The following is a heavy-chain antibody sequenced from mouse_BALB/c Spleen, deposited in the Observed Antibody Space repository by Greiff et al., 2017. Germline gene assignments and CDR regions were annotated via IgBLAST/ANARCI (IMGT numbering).Heavy chain of an antibody. Sequence: QVHVKQSGAELVMPGASVKMSCKASGYTFTDYWMHWVKQRPGQGLEWIGAIDTSDSYTSYNQKFKGKATLTVDESSSTAYMQLSSLTSEDSAVYYCARIQLGLLPWFAYWGQGTLVTVSA. CDR3: ARIQLGLLPWFAY. D-gene: IGHD3-1*01. V-gene: IGHV1-69*01. CDR1: GYTFTDYW. J-gene: IGHJ3*01. CDR2: IDTSDSYT.